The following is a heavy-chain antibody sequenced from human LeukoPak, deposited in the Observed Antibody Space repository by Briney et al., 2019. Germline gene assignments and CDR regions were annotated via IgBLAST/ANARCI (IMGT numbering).Heavy chain of an antibody. CDR1: GYTFTSYY. Sequence: APVKVSCKACGYTFTSYYMHWVRQAPGQGLEWMGIINPSGGSTRYAQKFPGRVTMTRDTSTSTVYMELSSLRSEETAVYYCARDRSASIVVVAPGFDPWGQGTLVTVSS. CDR2: INPSGGST. CDR3: ARDRSASIVVVAPGFDP. D-gene: IGHD3-22*01. J-gene: IGHJ5*02. V-gene: IGHV1-46*01.